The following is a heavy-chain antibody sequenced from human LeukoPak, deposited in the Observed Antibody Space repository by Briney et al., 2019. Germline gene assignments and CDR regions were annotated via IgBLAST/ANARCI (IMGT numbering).Heavy chain of an antibody. CDR1: GYTFTGYY. CDR2: INPNSGGT. V-gene: IGHV1-2*06. CDR3: ARPSSGWHFDY. D-gene: IGHD6-19*01. Sequence: ASVKVSRKASGYTFTGYYMHWVRQAPGQGLEWMGRINPNSGGTNYAQKFQGRVTMTRDTSISTAYMELSRLRSDDTAVYYCARPSSGWHFDYWGQGTLVTVSS. J-gene: IGHJ4*02.